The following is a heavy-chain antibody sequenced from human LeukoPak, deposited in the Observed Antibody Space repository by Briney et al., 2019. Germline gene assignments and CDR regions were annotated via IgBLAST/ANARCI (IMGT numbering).Heavy chain of an antibody. V-gene: IGHV5-51*01. J-gene: IGHJ4*02. CDR3: ARLGVSDITQSFRAQYYFDY. CDR2: IDPGDSDT. CDR1: GYSFTSYW. D-gene: IGHD2-15*01. Sequence: GESLKISCKGSGYSFTSYWISWVRQMPGKGLEWMGRIDPGDSDTRYSPSFQGQVTISADKSISTAYLQWSSLKASDTAMYYCARLGVSDITQSFRAQYYFDYWGQGTLVTVSS.